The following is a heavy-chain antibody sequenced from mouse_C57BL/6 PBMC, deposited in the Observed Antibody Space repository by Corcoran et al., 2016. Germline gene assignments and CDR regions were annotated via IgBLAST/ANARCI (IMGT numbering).Heavy chain of an antibody. D-gene: IGHD2-5*01. CDR2: ISYDGSN. V-gene: IGHV3-6*01. CDR1: GYSITSGYY. CDR3: AIGCYSNFFDY. J-gene: IGHJ2*01. Sequence: DVQLQESGPGLVKPSQSLSLTCSVTGYSITSGYYWNWIRQFPGNKLEWMGYISYDGSNNYNPSLKNRISITRDTSKNQFFLKLNSVTTEATATYYGAIGCYSNFFDYWGQGTTLTVSS.